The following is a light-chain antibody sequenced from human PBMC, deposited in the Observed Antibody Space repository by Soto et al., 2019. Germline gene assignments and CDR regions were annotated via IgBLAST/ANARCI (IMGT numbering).Light chain of an antibody. CDR3: CSYAGSSNVV. V-gene: IGLV2-23*01. CDR1: SSDVGSYTL. J-gene: IGLJ2*01. CDR2: AGS. Sequence: QSALTQPASVSGSPGQSITIPGTGTSSDVGSYTLVSWYQQHPGKAPKVMIYAGSKRPSGGSNRFSGSKSGNTASLTISGLQAVDEADYYCCSYAGSSNVVFGGGTKLIVL.